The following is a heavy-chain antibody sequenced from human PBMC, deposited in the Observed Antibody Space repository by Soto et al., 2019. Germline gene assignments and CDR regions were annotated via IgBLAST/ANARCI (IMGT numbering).Heavy chain of an antibody. Sequence: EVQLLESGGGLVQPGGSLRLSCAASGFTFSSYAMSWVRQAPGKGLEWVSAISGSGGSTYYADSVKGRFTISRDNPKNTLYLQMNSRRAEDTAVYYCAKAPPAPGGAVAGTAYYWGQGTLVTVSS. CDR3: AKAPPAPGGAVAGTAYY. J-gene: IGHJ4*02. D-gene: IGHD6-19*01. V-gene: IGHV3-23*01. CDR2: ISGSGGST. CDR1: GFTFSSYA.